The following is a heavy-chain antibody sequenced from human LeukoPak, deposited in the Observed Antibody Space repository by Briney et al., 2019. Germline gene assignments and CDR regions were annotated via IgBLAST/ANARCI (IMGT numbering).Heavy chain of an antibody. J-gene: IGHJ4*02. CDR1: GYTFTSYY. Sequence: ASVKVSCKASGYTFTSYYMHWVRQAPGQGLGWMGIINPSGGSTSYAQKFQGRVTMTRDTSTSTVYMELSSLRSEDTAVYYCARDWGYDSSGYYRHDDYWGQGTLVTVSS. D-gene: IGHD3-22*01. V-gene: IGHV1-46*01. CDR2: INPSGGST. CDR3: ARDWGYDSSGYYRHDDY.